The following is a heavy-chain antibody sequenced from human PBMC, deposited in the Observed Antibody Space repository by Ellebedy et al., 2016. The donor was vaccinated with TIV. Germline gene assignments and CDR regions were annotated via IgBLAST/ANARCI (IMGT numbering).Heavy chain of an antibody. Sequence: GESLKISCPASGLPFSSHAMSWVRQAPGKGLESVSSITERVGNTYYAHPLKGRFTISRDNSKNTLYLQMNSLRAEDTAVYYCARDPVGVGPAFDIWGQGTMVTVSS. D-gene: IGHD1-26*01. CDR3: ARDPVGVGPAFDI. V-gene: IGHV3-23*01. CDR1: GLPFSSHA. J-gene: IGHJ3*02. CDR2: ITERVGNT.